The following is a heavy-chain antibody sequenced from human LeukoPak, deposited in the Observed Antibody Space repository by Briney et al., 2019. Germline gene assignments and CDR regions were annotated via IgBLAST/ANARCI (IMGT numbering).Heavy chain of an antibody. J-gene: IGHJ6*04. D-gene: IGHD6-13*01. V-gene: IGHV4-30-2*01. Sequence: KPSQTLSLTCAVSGGSISSGGYSWSWLRQPPGKGLDSFGYIYHSGSTYYNPSLKSRVTISVDRSKNQFSLKLSSVTAADTAVYYCARANSSSWYSSDYYYYGMDVWGKGTTVTVSS. CDR2: IYHSGST. CDR1: GGSISSGGYS. CDR3: ARANSSSWYSSDYYYYGMDV.